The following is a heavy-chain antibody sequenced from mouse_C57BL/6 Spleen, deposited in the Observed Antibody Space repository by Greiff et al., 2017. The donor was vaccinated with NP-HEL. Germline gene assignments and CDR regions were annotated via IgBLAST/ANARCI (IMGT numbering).Heavy chain of an antibody. D-gene: IGHD2-2*01. CDR1: GYAFSSYW. Sequence: QVQLRESGAELVKPGASVKISCKASGYAFSSYWMNWVKQRPGKGLEWIGQIYPGDGDTNYNGKFKGKATLTADKSSSTAYMQLSSLTSEDSAVYFCARFGYGGWYFDVWGTGTTVTVSS. J-gene: IGHJ1*03. V-gene: IGHV1-80*01. CDR3: ARFGYGGWYFDV. CDR2: IYPGDGDT.